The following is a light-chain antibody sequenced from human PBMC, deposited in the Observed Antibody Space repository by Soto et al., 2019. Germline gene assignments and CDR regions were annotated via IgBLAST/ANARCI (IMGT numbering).Light chain of an antibody. J-gene: IGLJ2*01. CDR3: QSYDSSLSGNVV. CDR2: GNS. V-gene: IGLV1-40*01. Sequence: QLVLTQPPSVSGAPGQRVTISCTGSSSNIGAGYDVHWYQRLPGTAPKLLIYGNSNRPSGVPDRFSGSKSGTSAALAITGLQAEDEADYYCQSYDSSLSGNVVFGGGTKLTVL. CDR1: SSNIGAGYD.